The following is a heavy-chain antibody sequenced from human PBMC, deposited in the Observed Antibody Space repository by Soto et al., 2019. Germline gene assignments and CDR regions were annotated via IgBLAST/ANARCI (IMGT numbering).Heavy chain of an antibody. V-gene: IGHV4-39*01. CDR2: IYYSGST. D-gene: IGHD3-3*01. J-gene: IGHJ5*02. CDR3: ARHHYDFWSGYYTGWFDH. Sequence: SETLSLTCTVSGGSISSSSYYWGWIRQPPGKGVEWIGSIYYSGSTSYHPSLKSRVTISVDTSKDQFSLRLGSVTAADTAVYYCARHHYDFWSGYYTGWFDHWGQGTLVTVSS. CDR1: GGSISSSSYY.